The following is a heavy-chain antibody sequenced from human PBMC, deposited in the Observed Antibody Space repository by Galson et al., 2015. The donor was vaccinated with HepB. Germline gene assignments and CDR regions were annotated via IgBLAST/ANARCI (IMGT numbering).Heavy chain of an antibody. V-gene: IGHV4-39*01. D-gene: IGHD6-19*01. CDR1: GGSIRSNNYS. CDR3: GGSSTVPGAPEY. Sequence: ETLSLTCTVSGGSIRSNNYSWGWIRQPPRKGLEWIGSIYYSGSTYYNASLKSRVTISADTSKNQFSLKLTSVTVADTAVYYCGGSSTVPGAPEYWGQGTLVTVSS. J-gene: IGHJ4*02. CDR2: IYYSGST.